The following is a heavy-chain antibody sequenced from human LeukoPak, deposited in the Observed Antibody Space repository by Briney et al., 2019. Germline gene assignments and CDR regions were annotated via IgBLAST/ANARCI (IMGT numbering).Heavy chain of an antibody. CDR3: ASGIKWNDFDY. CDR1: GGSFSGYY. V-gene: IGHV4-59*01. CDR2: IYYSGST. J-gene: IGHJ4*02. D-gene: IGHD1-1*01. Sequence: SETLSLTCAVYGGSFSGYYWSWIRQPPGKGLEWIGYIYYSGSTNYNPSLKSRVTISVDTSKNQFSLKLSSVTAADTAVYYCASGIKWNDFDYWGQGTLVTVSS.